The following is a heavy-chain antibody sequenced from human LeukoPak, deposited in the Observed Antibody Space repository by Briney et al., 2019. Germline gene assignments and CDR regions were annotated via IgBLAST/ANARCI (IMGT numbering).Heavy chain of an antibody. V-gene: IGHV4-30-2*01. D-gene: IGHD4-17*01. CDR2: IYPSGST. J-gene: IGHJ4*02. CDR3: ARGAPTVTTYYFDY. Sequence: SQTLSLTCAVSGGSISSGGYSWSWIRQPPGKGLEWIGYIYPSGSTYYNPSLKSRVTISVDRSKNQFSLKLSSVTAADTAVYYCARGAPTVTTYYFDYWGQGTLVTVSS. CDR1: GGSISSGGYS.